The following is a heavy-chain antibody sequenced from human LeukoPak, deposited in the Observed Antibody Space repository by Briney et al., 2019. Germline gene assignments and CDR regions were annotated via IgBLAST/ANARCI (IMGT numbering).Heavy chain of an antibody. CDR2: INHSGST. V-gene: IGHV4-34*01. CDR3: AREGKSIQLWCFDY. CDR1: GGSFSGYY. Sequence: SETLSLTCAVYGGSFSGYYWSWIRQPPGKGLEWIGEINHSGSTNYNPSLKSRVTISVDTSKNQFSLKLSSVTAADTAVYYCAREGKSIQLWCFDYWGQGTLVTVSS. D-gene: IGHD5-18*01. J-gene: IGHJ4*02.